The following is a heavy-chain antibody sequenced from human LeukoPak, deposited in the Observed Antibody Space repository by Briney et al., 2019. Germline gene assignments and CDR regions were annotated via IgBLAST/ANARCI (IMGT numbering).Heavy chain of an antibody. J-gene: IGHJ3*02. CDR2: ISSSGSTI. D-gene: IGHD6-13*01. Sequence: PGGSQRLSCAASGFTFSDYYMSWIRQAPGKGLEWVSYISSSGSTIYYADSVKGRFTISRDNAKNSLYLQMNSLRAEDTAVYYCARAIAAAYDAFDIWGQGTMVTVSS. V-gene: IGHV3-11*01. CDR1: GFTFSDYY. CDR3: ARAIAAAYDAFDI.